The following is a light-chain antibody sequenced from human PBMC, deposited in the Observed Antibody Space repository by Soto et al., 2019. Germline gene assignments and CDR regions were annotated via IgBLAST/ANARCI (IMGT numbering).Light chain of an antibody. CDR2: GAS. CDR3: QQYGRTPPFS. Sequence: EIMLTQSPGTLSLSPGERATLSCRASQSVISNYLAWYQQKPGQAPRLLIYGASSRATGIPDRFSGSGSGTDFTLTISRLEPEDFAVYYCQQYGRTPPFSFGQGTKLEIK. V-gene: IGKV3-20*01. CDR1: QSVISNY. J-gene: IGKJ2*03.